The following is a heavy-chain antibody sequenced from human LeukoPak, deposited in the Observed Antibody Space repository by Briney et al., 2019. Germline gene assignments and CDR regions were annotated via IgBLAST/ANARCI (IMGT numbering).Heavy chain of an antibody. D-gene: IGHD1-26*01. CDR1: GFTFSNYG. CDR2: IWYDGSKK. J-gene: IGHJ4*02. Sequence: PGRSLRLSCTASGFTFSNYGLLWVRQAAGKGLEWMAIIWYDGSKKYYADSVKGRFTISRDNSKNTLYLQMNSLRAEDTAVYYCAKVPAWESQSYYFDYWGQGTLVTVSS. V-gene: IGHV3-33*06. CDR3: AKVPAWESQSYYFDY.